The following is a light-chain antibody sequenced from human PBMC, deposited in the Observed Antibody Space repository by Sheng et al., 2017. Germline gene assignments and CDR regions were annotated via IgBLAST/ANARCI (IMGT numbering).Light chain of an antibody. J-gene: IGLJ1*01. V-gene: IGLV1-40*01. CDR1: SSNIGAGYE. CDR3: NSRDSGVEHSYV. CDR2: GNS. Sequence: QPVLAQPPSVSGAPGQTVTISCTGSSSNIGAGYEVHWYQQLPGTAPKLVIYGNSNRPSGVPDRFSGSKSGISASLAITGAQAEDEADYYCNSRDSGVEHSYVFGTGTKVTVL.